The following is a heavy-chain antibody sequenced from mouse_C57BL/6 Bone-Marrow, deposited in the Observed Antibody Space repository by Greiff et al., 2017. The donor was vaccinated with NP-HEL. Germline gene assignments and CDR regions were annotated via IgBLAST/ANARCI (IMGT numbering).Heavy chain of an antibody. D-gene: IGHD1-1*01. J-gene: IGHJ1*03. CDR2: ISDGGSYT. CDR3: ASITTVLYWYFDV. Sequence: EVKLMESGGGLVKPGGSLKLSCAASGFTFSSYAMSWVRQTPAKRLEWVATISDGGSYTYYPDNVKGRFTISRDNAKNNLYLQMSHLKSEDTAMYYCASITTVLYWYFDVWGTGTTVTVSS. CDR1: GFTFSSYA. V-gene: IGHV5-4*03.